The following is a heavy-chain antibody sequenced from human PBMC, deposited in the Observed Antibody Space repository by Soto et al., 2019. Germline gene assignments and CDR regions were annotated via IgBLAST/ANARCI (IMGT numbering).Heavy chain of an antibody. CDR3: ARGEQYSGRIFDY. D-gene: IGHD1-26*01. CDR1: GDSVSSNSAG. J-gene: IGHJ4*01. Sequence: SQTLSLTCAITGDSVSSNSAGWSWVRQSPSRGLEWLGRTYYRSKWFYEYAVSVRGRITINPDTSKNQYSLQLNSVTPEDTAVYFCARGEQYSGRIFDYWGQGTLVTVSS. V-gene: IGHV6-1*01. CDR2: TYYRSKWFY.